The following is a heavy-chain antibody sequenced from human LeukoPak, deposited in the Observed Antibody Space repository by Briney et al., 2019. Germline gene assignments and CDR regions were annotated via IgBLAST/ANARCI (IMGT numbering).Heavy chain of an antibody. D-gene: IGHD6-19*01. CDR1: GFTFSDNY. CDR2: FYSGGNT. J-gene: IGHJ4*02. Sequence: PWGSLRLSCVVSGFTFSDNYMSWVRQAPGKGLEWVSAFYSGGNTYYTGSVKGRFIISRDSSKNTLYLQMNNLRPEDTAMYYCAKLPSSGWLDYWGQGTLVTVSS. CDR3: AKLPSSGWLDY. V-gene: IGHV3-53*01.